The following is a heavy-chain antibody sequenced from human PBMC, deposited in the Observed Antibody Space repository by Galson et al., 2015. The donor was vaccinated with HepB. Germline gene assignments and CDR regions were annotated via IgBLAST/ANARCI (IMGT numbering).Heavy chain of an antibody. Sequence: SVKVSCKASGYTFTGYYMHWVRQAPGQGLEWMGWINPNSGGTNYAQKFQGWVTMTRDTSISTAYMELSRLRSDDTAVYYCARAGGGGSYYEVDYWGQGTLVTVSS. CDR3: ARAGGGGSYYEVDY. CDR1: GYTFTGYY. J-gene: IGHJ4*02. CDR2: INPNSGGT. V-gene: IGHV1-2*04. D-gene: IGHD1-26*01.